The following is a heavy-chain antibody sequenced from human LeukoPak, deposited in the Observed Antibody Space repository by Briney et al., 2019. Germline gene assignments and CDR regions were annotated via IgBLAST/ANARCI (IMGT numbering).Heavy chain of an antibody. Sequence: GGPLRLSCAASGFTFSSYSMNWVRQAPGKGLEWVSYISSSSSTIYYADSVKSRFTISRDNAKNSLYLQMNSLRAEDTAVYYCASDYDFWSGYPNYYYMDVWGKGTTVTASS. CDR2: ISSSSSTI. V-gene: IGHV3-48*01. CDR1: GFTFSSYS. J-gene: IGHJ6*03. CDR3: ASDYDFWSGYPNYYYMDV. D-gene: IGHD3-3*01.